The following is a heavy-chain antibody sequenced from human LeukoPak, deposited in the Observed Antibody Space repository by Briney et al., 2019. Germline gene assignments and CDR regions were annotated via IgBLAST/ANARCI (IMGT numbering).Heavy chain of an antibody. CDR2: ISTSGGST. CDR3: AKGAGSSTANWFDP. CDR1: GFTFSSYA. V-gene: IGHV3-23*01. Sequence: QAGGSLRLSCAASGFTFSSYAMSWVRQAPGKGLEWVSPISTSGGSTYYADSVKGRFTISRDNSKNTLYLQMNSLRAEDTAVYYCAKGAGSSTANWFDPWGQGTLVTVSS. J-gene: IGHJ5*02. D-gene: IGHD6-13*01.